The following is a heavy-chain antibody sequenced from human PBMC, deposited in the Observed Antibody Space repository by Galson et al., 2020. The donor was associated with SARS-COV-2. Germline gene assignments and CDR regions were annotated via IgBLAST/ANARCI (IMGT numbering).Heavy chain of an antibody. J-gene: IGHJ3*02. V-gene: IGHV4-4*07. CDR2: IYASGST. CDR3: ARDSTGDRSFDI. D-gene: IGHD7-27*01. CDR1: GGSISXXX. Sequence: SETLSLTCTVSGGSISXXXWSCXRQPAGKGLEWIGRIYASGSTNYNPSLKSRVTMSVDTSKNQFSLKLTSVTAADTAVYFCARDSTGDRSFDIWGQGTMVTVSS.